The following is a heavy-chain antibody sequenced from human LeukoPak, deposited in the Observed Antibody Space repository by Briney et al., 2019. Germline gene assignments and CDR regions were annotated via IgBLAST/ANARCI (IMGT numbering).Heavy chain of an antibody. CDR3: ARAPKKYYYDSSGYGGHAFDI. CDR2: INHSGST. D-gene: IGHD3-22*01. J-gene: IGHJ3*02. Sequence: PSETLSLTCAVYGVSFSGYYWSWIRQPPGKGLEWIGEINHSGSTNYNPSLKSRVTISVDTSKNQFSLKLSSVTAADTAVYYCARAPKKYYYDSSGYGGHAFDIWGQGTMVTVSS. V-gene: IGHV4-34*01. CDR1: GVSFSGYY.